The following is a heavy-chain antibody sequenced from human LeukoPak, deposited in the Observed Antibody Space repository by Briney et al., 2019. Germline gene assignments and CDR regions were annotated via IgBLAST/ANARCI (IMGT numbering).Heavy chain of an antibody. CDR3: ARAAARYGNYFDY. Sequence: SETLSLTCAVSGGSISSSNWWSWVSQPPGKGLEWIGEIYHSGSTNYNPSLKSRVTISVDKSKNQFSLKLSSVTAADTAVYYCARAAARYGNYFDYWGQGTLVTVS. D-gene: IGHD1-1*01. V-gene: IGHV4-4*02. CDR1: GGSISSSNW. CDR2: IYHSGST. J-gene: IGHJ4*02.